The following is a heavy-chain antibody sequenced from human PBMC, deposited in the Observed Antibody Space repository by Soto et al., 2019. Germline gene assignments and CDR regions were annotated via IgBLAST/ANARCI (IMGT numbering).Heavy chain of an antibody. CDR1: GGSISSSSYY. CDR2: IYYSGST. V-gene: IGHV4-39*01. D-gene: IGHD6-13*01. J-gene: IGHJ5*02. Sequence: QLQLQESGPGLVKPSETLSLTCTVSGGSISSSSYYWGWIRQPPGKGLEWIGSIYYSGSTYYNPSLKSRVTISVDTSKNQFSLKLSSVTAADTAVYYGARHSSSWLETTLNWFDPWGQGTLVTVSS. CDR3: ARHSSSWLETTLNWFDP.